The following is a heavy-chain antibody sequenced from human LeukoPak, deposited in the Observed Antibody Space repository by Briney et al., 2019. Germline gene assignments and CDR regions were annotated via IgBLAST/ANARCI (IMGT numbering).Heavy chain of an antibody. CDR3: ARCSGSYQSDY. J-gene: IGHJ4*02. CDR1: GFAFSSYW. V-gene: IGHV3-7*05. CDR2: IKQDGSEK. D-gene: IGHD1-26*01. Sequence: GGSLRLSCAASGFAFSSYWMTWVRQAPGKGLEWVAIIKQDGSEKYYVDSVKGRFTISRDNAKNSLYLQMNSLRADDTAAYYCARCSGSYQSDYWGQGTLVTVSS.